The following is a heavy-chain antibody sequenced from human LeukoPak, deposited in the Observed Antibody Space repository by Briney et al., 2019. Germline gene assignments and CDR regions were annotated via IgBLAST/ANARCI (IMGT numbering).Heavy chain of an antibody. CDR2: IYYSGST. J-gene: IGHJ4*02. D-gene: IGHD1-26*01. CDR3: ARSYSGSYSLDW. CDR1: GGSISSYY. V-gene: IGHV4-59*01. Sequence: WETLSLTCTVSGGSISSYYWSWIRQPPGKGLEWIGYIYYSGSTNYNPSLKSRVTISVDTSRNQFSLKLSSVTAADTAVYYCARSYSGSYSLDWWGQGTLVTVSS.